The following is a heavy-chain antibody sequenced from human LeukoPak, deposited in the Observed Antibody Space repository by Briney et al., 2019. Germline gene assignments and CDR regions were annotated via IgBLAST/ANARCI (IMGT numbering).Heavy chain of an antibody. Sequence: GGSLRLSCVGSGFTFSNYAMNWVRKTPGKGLEWVSALSGSGDATYYADSVKGRFTISRDNSKNTLYLQMNSLRAEDAAVYYCAKEAWVASSTWYFDYWGPGTLVTVSS. J-gene: IGHJ4*02. CDR2: LSGSGDAT. CDR3: AKEAWVASSTWYFDY. D-gene: IGHD6-13*01. V-gene: IGHV3-23*01. CDR1: GFTFSNYA.